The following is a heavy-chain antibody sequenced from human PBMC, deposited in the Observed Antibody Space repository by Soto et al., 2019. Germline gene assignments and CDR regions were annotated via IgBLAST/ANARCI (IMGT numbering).Heavy chain of an antibody. D-gene: IGHD6-13*01. CDR2: TNPSGGST. CDR1: GYTFTSYY. J-gene: IGHJ5*02. CDR3: ARQDSSWYWFDP. Sequence: ASVKVSCKASGYTFTSYYMHWVRQAPGQGLEWMGITNPSGGSTSYAQKFQGRVTMTRDTSTSTVYMELSSLRSEDTAVYYCARQDSSWYWFDPWGQGTLVTVSS. V-gene: IGHV1-46*01.